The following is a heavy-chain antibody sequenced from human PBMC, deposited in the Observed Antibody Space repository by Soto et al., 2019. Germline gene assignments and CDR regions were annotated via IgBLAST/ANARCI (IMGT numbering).Heavy chain of an antibody. D-gene: IGHD5-18*01. V-gene: IGHV3-30-3*01. J-gene: IGHJ4*02. Sequence: QVQLVESGGGVVQPGRSLRLSCAASGFTFSSYAMHWVRQAPGKGLEWVAVISYDGSNKYYADSLKGRFTISRDNSKTTLYLQMNSLRAEDTAVYYCASLRRGYSYGYIGDYWGQGTLVTVSS. CDR2: ISYDGSNK. CDR1: GFTFSSYA. CDR3: ASLRRGYSYGYIGDY.